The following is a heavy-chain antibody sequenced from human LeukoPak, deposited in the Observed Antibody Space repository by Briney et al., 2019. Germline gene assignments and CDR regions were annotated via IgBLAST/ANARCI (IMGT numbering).Heavy chain of an antibody. D-gene: IGHD1-26*01. V-gene: IGHV3-23*01. CDR1: GFTFSSFA. J-gene: IGHJ2*01. Sequence: GGSLRLSCAASGFTFSSFAMSWVRQAPGKGLEWVSGIIGSGSSTYYADSVRGRFSISRDNSKNTVSLQMNTLRTEDTAVYYCAKDKMSGDGKWCFDLWGRGTLVTVCS. CDR2: IIGSGSST. CDR3: AKDKMSGDGKWCFDL.